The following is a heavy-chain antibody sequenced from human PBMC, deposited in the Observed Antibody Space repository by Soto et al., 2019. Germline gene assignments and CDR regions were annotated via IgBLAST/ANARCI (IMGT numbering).Heavy chain of an antibody. CDR2: IYPGDSDT. CDR3: ARSLPEYCSSTSCSADWFDP. D-gene: IGHD2-2*01. V-gene: IGHV5-51*01. Sequence: PGESLKISCKGSGYSFTSYWIGWVRQMPGRGLEWMGIIYPGDSDTRYSPSFQGQVTISADKSISTAYLQWSRLKASDTAMYYCARSLPEYCSSTSCSADWFDPWGQGTLVTVSS. J-gene: IGHJ5*02. CDR1: GYSFTSYW.